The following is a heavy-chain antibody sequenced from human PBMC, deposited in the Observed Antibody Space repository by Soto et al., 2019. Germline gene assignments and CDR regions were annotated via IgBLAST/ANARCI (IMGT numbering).Heavy chain of an antibody. CDR3: SRSLDS. V-gene: IGHV3-7*01. Sequence: PGGSLRLSCGASGFTFSSSWMDWVRQAPGKGLEWVANINPDGSEKHYVGSVEGRFTISRDNAKNSLYLQMSSLTAEDSALYYCSRSLDSWGQGTRVTVSS. J-gene: IGHJ4*02. CDR1: GFTFSSSW. CDR2: INPDGSEK.